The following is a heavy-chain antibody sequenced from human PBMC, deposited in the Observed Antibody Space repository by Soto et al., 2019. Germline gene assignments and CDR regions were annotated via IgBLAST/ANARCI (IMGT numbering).Heavy chain of an antibody. Sequence: EVQLVESGGGLVQPGGSLRLSCAVSGFTFSGDWMHWVRQAAGKGLVWVARINMDGSSTNYADSVKGRFTISRDNAKNTLYLQMNSLRVDDTAVYYCARGPRGLYHHDYWGQGALVTVSS. CDR1: GFTFSGDW. J-gene: IGHJ4*02. CDR2: INMDGSST. CDR3: ARGPRGLYHHDY. D-gene: IGHD1-26*01. V-gene: IGHV3-74*01.